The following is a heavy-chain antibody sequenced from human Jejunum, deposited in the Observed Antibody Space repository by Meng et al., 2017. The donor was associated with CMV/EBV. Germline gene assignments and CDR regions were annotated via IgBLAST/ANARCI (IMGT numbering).Heavy chain of an antibody. J-gene: IGHJ5*02. CDR2: ISSSSRYI. CDR1: GFTFTSYS. V-gene: IGHV3-21*01. D-gene: IGHD6-13*01. CDR3: ARGESSPDWLDP. Sequence: EVRLVESGGGLVKTGGSLRLSCEASGFTFTSYSMNWVRQAPGKGLEWLSSISSSSRYIFYADSVKGRFTSSRDNAKNSLYLQMVSLRAEDTAVYYCARGESSPDWLDPWGQGTLVTVSS.